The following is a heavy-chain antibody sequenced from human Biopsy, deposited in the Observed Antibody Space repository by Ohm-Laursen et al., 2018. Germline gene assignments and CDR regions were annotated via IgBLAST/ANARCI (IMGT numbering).Heavy chain of an antibody. CDR1: GGSFTGHY. Sequence: VTLSLTCTVSGGSFTGHYWTWIRQPPGKGLEWIGHISHTGYTSYKSSLKSRVTISLDTSRKHFSLRLTSLAAADTAVYYCARGSNEYGGLYFPHWGQGTLVTGSS. CDR3: ARGSNEYGGLYFPH. CDR2: ISHTGYT. V-gene: IGHV4-59*11. D-gene: IGHD4-23*01. J-gene: IGHJ1*01.